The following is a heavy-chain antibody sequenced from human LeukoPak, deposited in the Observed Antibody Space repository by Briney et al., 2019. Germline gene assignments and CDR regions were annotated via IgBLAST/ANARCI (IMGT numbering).Heavy chain of an antibody. Sequence: SETLSLTXAVSGYSISNGYYWVWIRQPPGRGLEWIGSLYHSDSAYYDTSLRSRVSMSVDTSENQFSLTLSFVTAADTAVYYCARQHDSYYYYYIDVWGSGTTVTVSS. CDR3: ARQHDSYYYYYIDV. V-gene: IGHV4-38-2*01. CDR1: GYSISNGYY. CDR2: LYHSDSA. J-gene: IGHJ6*03.